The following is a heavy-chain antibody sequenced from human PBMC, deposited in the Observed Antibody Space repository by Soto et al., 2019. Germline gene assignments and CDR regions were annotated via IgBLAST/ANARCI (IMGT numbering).Heavy chain of an antibody. Sequence: GGSLRLSCAASGFTFSDYYMSWIRQAPGKGLEWVSYISSSSSYTNYADSVKGRFTISRDNAKNSLYLQMNSLRAEDTAVYYCARDRGITYYYDSSGPFDYWGQGTLGTVS. CDR1: GFTFSDYY. CDR3: ARDRGITYYYDSSGPFDY. CDR2: ISSSSSYT. V-gene: IGHV3-11*06. J-gene: IGHJ4*02. D-gene: IGHD3-22*01.